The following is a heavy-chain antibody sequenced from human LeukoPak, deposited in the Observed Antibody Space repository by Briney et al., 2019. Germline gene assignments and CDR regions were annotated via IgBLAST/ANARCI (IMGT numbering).Heavy chain of an antibody. CDR1: GGSFSGYN. V-gene: IGHV4-34*01. CDR3: AKLAPRGGFDI. CDR2: INHSGST. J-gene: IGHJ3*02. D-gene: IGHD3-3*02. Sequence: SETLSLTCAVYGGSFSGYNWSWIRQPPGKGLEWIGEINHSGSTNYNPSLKSRVTISVDTSKNQFSLKLTSVTAAETAVYYCAKLAPRGGFDIWGEGTMVTVSS.